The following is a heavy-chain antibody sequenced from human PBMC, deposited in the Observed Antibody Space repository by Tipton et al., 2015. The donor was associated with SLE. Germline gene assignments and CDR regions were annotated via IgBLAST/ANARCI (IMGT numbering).Heavy chain of an antibody. D-gene: IGHD6-13*01. J-gene: IGHJ3*02. CDR2: IYYSGNT. Sequence: TLSLTCTVSGGSIRSGDHYWSWIRQPPGKGLEWIGYIYYSGNTNYNPSLKSRVTMSVDTSKNQFSLKLSSVTAADTAVYYCARSSGYSSSWYKAFDIWGQGTMVTVSS. CDR3: ARSSGYSSSWYKAFDI. V-gene: IGHV4-61*08. CDR1: GGSIRSGDHY.